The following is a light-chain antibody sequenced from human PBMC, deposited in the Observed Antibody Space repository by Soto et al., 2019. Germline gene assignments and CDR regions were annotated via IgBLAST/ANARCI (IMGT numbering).Light chain of an antibody. J-gene: IGKJ3*01. Sequence: IPLTQSPSSLSASVGDRVTISCRASRGIANFLAWYQQKPGKAPKLLIYGASTLQSGVPSRFSGSGSGTDFTLTISSLQPEDFATYYCQQLNSFPIPFGPGTKVDIK. V-gene: IGKV1-9*01. CDR1: RGIANF. CDR2: GAS. CDR3: QQLNSFPIP.